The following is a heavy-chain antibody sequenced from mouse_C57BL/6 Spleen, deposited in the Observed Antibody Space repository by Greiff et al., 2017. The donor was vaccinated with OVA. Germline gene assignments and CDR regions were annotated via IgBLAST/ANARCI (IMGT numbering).Heavy chain of an antibody. V-gene: IGHV1-55*01. Sequence: QVQLQQPGAELVKPGASVKMSCKASGYTFTSYWITWVKQRPGQGLEWIGDIYPGSGSTNYNEKFKSKATLTVDTSSSTAYMQLSSLTSEDSAVYYCARSWNGYYEGRAMDYWGQGTSVTVSS. D-gene: IGHD2-3*01. J-gene: IGHJ4*01. CDR2: IYPGSGST. CDR3: ARSWNGYYEGRAMDY. CDR1: GYTFTSYW.